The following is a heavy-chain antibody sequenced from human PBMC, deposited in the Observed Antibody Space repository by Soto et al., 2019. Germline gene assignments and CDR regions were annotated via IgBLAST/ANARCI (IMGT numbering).Heavy chain of an antibody. CDR3: AGVSYYYDRITLDFDY. D-gene: IGHD3-22*01. Sequence: SVKVSCKASGGTFSSYAISWVRQAPGQGLEWMGGIIPIFGTANYAQKFQGRVTITADESTSTAYMELSSLRSEDTAVYYCAGVSYYYDRITLDFDYWGQGTLVTVSS. CDR2: IIPIFGTA. V-gene: IGHV1-69*13. CDR1: GGTFSSYA. J-gene: IGHJ4*02.